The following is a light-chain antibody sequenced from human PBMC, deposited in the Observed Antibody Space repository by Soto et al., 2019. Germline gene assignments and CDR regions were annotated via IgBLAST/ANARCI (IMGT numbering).Light chain of an antibody. CDR3: SSYSSSSTPVV. CDR1: SSDVGGYNY. J-gene: IGLJ2*01. Sequence: QSALTQPASVSGSPGQSITISCTGTSSDVGGYNYVAWYQQHPGKAPKLMIYDVRTRPSGVSNRFSGSKSGNTASLTISGLQAEDEADYYCSSYSSSSTPVVLGGGTQLTVL. CDR2: DVR. V-gene: IGLV2-14*01.